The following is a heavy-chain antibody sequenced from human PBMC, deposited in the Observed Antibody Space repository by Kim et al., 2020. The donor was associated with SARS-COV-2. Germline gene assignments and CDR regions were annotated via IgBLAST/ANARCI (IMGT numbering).Heavy chain of an antibody. CDR3: AREGYCSGGSCSYFDY. CDR2: ISYDGSNK. Sequence: GGSLRLSCAASGFTFSSYAMHWVRQAPGKGLEWVAVISYDGSNKYYAASVKGRFTISRDNSKNTLYLQMNSLRAEDTAVYYCAREGYCSGGSCSYFDYWGQGTLVTVSS. CDR1: GFTFSSYA. J-gene: IGHJ4*02. V-gene: IGHV3-30*04. D-gene: IGHD2-15*01.